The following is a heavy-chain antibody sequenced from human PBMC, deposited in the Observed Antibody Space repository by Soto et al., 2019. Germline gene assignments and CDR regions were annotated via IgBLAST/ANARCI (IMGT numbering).Heavy chain of an antibody. CDR3: ARDQGDSSGYYPPAFDI. CDR1: GYTFTSYY. Sequence: ASVKVSCKASGYTFTSYYMHWVRQAPGQGLEWMGIINPSGGSTRYAQKFQGRATMTRDTSTSTVYMELSSLRSEDTAVYYCARDQGDSSGYYPPAFDIWGQGTMVT. J-gene: IGHJ3*02. CDR2: INPSGGST. D-gene: IGHD3-22*01. V-gene: IGHV1-46*01.